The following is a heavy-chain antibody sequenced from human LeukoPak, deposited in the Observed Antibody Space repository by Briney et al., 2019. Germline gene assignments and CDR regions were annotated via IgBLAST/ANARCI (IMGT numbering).Heavy chain of an antibody. CDR3: AKRRLEWLYFDY. CDR2: ISGSGGST. V-gene: IGHV3-23*01. J-gene: IGHJ4*02. Sequence: GGSLRLSCAASGFTFSSYAMSWVRQAPGKGLEWVSAISGSGGSTYYADSVKGRFTISRGNSKNTLYLQMNSLRAEDTAVYYCAKRRLEWLYFDYWAREPWSPSPQ. D-gene: IGHD3-3*01. CDR1: GFTFSSYA.